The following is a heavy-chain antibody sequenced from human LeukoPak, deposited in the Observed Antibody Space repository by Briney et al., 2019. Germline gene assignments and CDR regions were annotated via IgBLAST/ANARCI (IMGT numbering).Heavy chain of an antibody. CDR3: TSSGMTSFWSGTNWFDP. D-gene: IGHD3-3*01. V-gene: IGHV3-73*01. CDR2: IRSKANSYAT. J-gene: IGHJ5*02. CDR1: GFTFSGSA. Sequence: PGGSLRLSCAASGFTFSGSAMHWVRQASGKGLEWVGRIRSKANSYATAYAASVKGRFTISRDDSKNTAYPQMNSLKTEDTAVYYCTSSGMTSFWSGTNWFDPWGQGTLVTVSS.